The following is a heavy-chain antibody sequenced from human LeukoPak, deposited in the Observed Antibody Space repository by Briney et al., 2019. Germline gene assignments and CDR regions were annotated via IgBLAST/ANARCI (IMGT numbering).Heavy chain of an antibody. V-gene: IGHV1-2*02. D-gene: IGHD2-15*01. J-gene: IGHJ4*02. CDR3: ARGYCSGGSCYSPFDY. CDR1: GYTFTGYY. Sequence: ASVKVSCKASGYTFTGYYMHWVRQAPGQGLEWMGWINPNSGGTNYAQKLQGRVTMTTDTSTSTAYMELRSLRSDDTAVYYCARGYCSGGSCYSPFDYWGQGTLVTVSS. CDR2: INPNSGGT.